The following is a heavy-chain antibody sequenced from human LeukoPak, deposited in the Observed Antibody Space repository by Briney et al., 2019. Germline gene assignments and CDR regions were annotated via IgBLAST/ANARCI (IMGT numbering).Heavy chain of an antibody. V-gene: IGHV3-21*04. CDR3: ARESGHSSSWYDY. Sequence: GGSLRLSCAASGFTFSSYDMNWVRQAPGKGPEWVSSISGSRNYIYYADSIKGRFTISRDNAKNSLYLQMNSLRAEDTAVYYCARESGHSSSWYDYWGQGTLVTVSS. CDR2: ISGSRNYI. CDR1: GFTFSSYD. D-gene: IGHD6-13*01. J-gene: IGHJ4*02.